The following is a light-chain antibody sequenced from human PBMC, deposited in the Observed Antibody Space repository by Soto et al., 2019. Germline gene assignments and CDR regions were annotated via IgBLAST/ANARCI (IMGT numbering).Light chain of an antibody. CDR2: WAS. CDR1: QSILYSPNNKNY. Sequence: DIVMTQSPDSLAVSLGERATIKCKSSQSILYSPNNKNYLAWYQHRPGQPPNLLIYWASTRESGVPDRFSGSGSGTNFTLTISSLQAEDVAVYYCQQYYTNSWTFGQGTRVEI. V-gene: IGKV4-1*01. CDR3: QQYYTNSWT. J-gene: IGKJ1*01.